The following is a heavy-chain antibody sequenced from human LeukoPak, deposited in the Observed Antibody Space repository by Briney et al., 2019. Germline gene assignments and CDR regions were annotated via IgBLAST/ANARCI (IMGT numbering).Heavy chain of an antibody. V-gene: IGHV3-23*01. CDR2: IFGSGDST. Sequence: GGSLRLSCPASGFTFSNYGMNWVRQAPGKGLEWVTTIFGSGDSTYYADSVKGRFTISRDNSKNTVYLQMNSLTSEDTAVYYCAKDQDGGGAFDIRGQGTMVTVSS. CDR3: AKDQDGGGAFDI. D-gene: IGHD5-24*01. CDR1: GFTFSNYG. J-gene: IGHJ3*02.